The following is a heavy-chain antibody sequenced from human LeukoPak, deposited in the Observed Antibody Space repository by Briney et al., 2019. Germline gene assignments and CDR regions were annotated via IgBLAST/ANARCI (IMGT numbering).Heavy chain of an antibody. D-gene: IGHD3-16*01. CDR3: ARVGPPSYAMDV. V-gene: IGHV3-21*01. J-gene: IGHJ6*02. CDR2: ISTTSSYF. CDR1: GFTFRTYS. Sequence: GSLRLSFAASGFTFRTYSMNWVRQAPGKGLEWVSSISTTSSYFYYADSVRGRFTISRDNAKNALFLQMISLRAEDTAVYYCARVGPPSYAMDVWGQGTTVTVSS.